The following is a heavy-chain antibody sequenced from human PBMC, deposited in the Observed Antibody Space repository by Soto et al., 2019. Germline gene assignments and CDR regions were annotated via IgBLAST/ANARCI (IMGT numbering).Heavy chain of an antibody. J-gene: IGHJ6*02. CDR1: GYTFTSYG. D-gene: IGHD3-10*01. Sequence: ASVKVSCKASGYTFTSYGISWVRQAPGQGLEWMGWISAYNGNTNYAQKLQGRVTMTTDTSTSTAYMELRSLRSDDTAVYYCARDTLWFGELTPIYYYGMDVWGQGTTVTVSS. CDR2: ISAYNGNT. V-gene: IGHV1-18*01. CDR3: ARDTLWFGELTPIYYYGMDV.